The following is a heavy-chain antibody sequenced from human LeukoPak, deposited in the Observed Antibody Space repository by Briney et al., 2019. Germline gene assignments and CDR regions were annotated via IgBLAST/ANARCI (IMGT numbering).Heavy chain of an antibody. CDR2: IYYSGST. CDR3: ARHGSSWTHYFDY. Sequence: PSETLSLTCTVSGGSISSHYWSWILEPPGKGLEWIGYIYYSGSTNYNPSLKSRVTILVDTSKNQFSLKLSSVTAADTAVYYYARHGSSWTHYFDYWGQGTLVTVSS. J-gene: IGHJ4*02. D-gene: IGHD6-13*01. V-gene: IGHV4-59*11. CDR1: GGSISSHY.